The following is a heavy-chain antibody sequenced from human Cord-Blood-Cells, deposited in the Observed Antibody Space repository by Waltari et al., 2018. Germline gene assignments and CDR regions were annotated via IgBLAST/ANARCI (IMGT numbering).Heavy chain of an antibody. CDR1: GYTFTGYY. CDR3: ARDTSGSFDY. V-gene: IGHV1-2*02. Sequence: QVQLVQSGAEVKKPGASVKVSCKASGYTFTGYYMHWVRQAPGKGLVWMGGINPNSGGTHYSQMVEGRVTITRDTTTSTADMERNRLRSDDTAVYYCARDTSGSFDYWGQGTLVTVSS. J-gene: IGHJ4*02. CDR2: INPNSGGT. D-gene: IGHD1-26*01.